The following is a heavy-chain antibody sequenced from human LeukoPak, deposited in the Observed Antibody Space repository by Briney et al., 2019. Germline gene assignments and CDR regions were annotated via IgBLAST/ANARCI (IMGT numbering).Heavy chain of an antibody. Sequence: PGGSLRLSCAASGFIFSSYAMSWVRQAPGRGLEWVSSLSGSGSTTYYADSVKGRSTISRDSSKNTLYLQMNSLRAEDTAVYYCAKDTRYYDSSGYYRLDYWGQGTLVTVSS. J-gene: IGHJ4*02. CDR2: LSGSGSTT. V-gene: IGHV3-23*01. D-gene: IGHD3-22*01. CDR3: AKDTRYYDSSGYYRLDY. CDR1: GFIFSSYA.